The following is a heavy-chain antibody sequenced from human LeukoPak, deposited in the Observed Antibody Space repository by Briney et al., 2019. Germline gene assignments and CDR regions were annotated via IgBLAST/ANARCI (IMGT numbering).Heavy chain of an antibody. J-gene: IGHJ4*02. D-gene: IGHD3-3*01. CDR1: GGSVSGYY. CDR3: ARVPLRFLEPFDY. Sequence: SETLSLTRALYGGSVSGYYWSWIRQPPERGLEWIGEISHRGRTHYTPSLQSRVTMSVDTSKNQFALNLNSGTAADTAVYYFARVPLRFLEPFDYWGEGILVTVSS. V-gene: IGHV4-34*01. CDR2: ISHRGRT.